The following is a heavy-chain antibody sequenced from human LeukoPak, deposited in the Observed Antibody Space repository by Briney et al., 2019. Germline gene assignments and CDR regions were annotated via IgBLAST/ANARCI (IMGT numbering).Heavy chain of an antibody. J-gene: IGHJ4*02. CDR3: AREGGPYRPLDY. CDR1: GGSITNTNY. V-gene: IGHV4-4*02. Sequence: SETLSLTCGVSGGSITNTNYWTWVRQPPGKGLEWIGEVNLQGSTNYNPSLMGRVAIAVDTSENHISLQLTSATAADTAVYYCAREGGPYRPLDYSGQGTLVTVSS. CDR2: VNLQGST.